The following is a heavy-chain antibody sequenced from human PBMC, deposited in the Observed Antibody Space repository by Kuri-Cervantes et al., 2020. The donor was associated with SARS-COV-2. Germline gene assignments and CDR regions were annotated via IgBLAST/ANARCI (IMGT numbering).Heavy chain of an antibody. CDR2: ISYDGSNK. Sequence: GRSLRPSSAAAGFTFSSYCMHWVRQAPGKWMEWVALISYDGSNKFYADSVKGRFTISRDNSKNTLYLQMNSLRAEDTAVYYCGKDQHGIVGVVAAIDYLGQGTLVTVSS. V-gene: IGHV3-30*18. CDR3: GKDQHGIVGVVAAIDY. J-gene: IGHJ4*02. D-gene: IGHD2-15*01. CDR1: GFTFSSYC.